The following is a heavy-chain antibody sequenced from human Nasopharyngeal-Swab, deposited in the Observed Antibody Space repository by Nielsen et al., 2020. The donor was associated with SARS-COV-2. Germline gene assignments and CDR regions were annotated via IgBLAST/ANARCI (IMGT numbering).Heavy chain of an antibody. CDR3: ARDLGSSWSKNWFDP. CDR2: IKQDGSEK. J-gene: IGHJ5*02. CDR1: GFTLSSNW. D-gene: IGHD6-13*01. V-gene: IGHV3-7*01. Sequence: GSLRLSCGASGFTLSSNWMSWVRQAPGKGLEWVANIKQDGSEKNYVDSVKGRFTISRDNAKNSLYLQMNSLRAEDTAVYYCARDLGSSWSKNWFDPWGQGTLVTVSS.